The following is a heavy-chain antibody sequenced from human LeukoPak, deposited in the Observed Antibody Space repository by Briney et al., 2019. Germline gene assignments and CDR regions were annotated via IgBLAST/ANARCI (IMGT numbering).Heavy chain of an antibody. D-gene: IGHD1-20*01. CDR1: GFTFSSFE. J-gene: IGHJ4*02. CDR2: ISGGGSTE. Sequence: QPGGSLRLSCAASGFTFSSFEMHWVRQAPGKGLDWIAYISGGGSTEYYADSVKGRFTISRDNAKNSLYLQMNSLRAEDTAVYYCARDPPFIIGTTFFDYWGQGTLVTVSS. CDR3: ARDPPFIIGTTFFDY. V-gene: IGHV3-48*03.